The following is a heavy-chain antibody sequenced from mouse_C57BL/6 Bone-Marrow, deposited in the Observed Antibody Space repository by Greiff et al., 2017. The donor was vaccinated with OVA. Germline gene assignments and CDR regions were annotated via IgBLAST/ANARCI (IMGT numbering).Heavy chain of an antibody. CDR2: IHPNYGTT. CDR3: AIITAVGADY. Sequence: EVQLQQSGPELVKPGASVKISCKASGYSFTDYNMNWVKQSHGQSLEWIGVIHPNYGTTSYNQKFKGKATLTVDKSSSTAYMQLNSLTSEYSAVEYCAIITAVGADYWGQGTTLTVSA. D-gene: IGHD1-1*01. V-gene: IGHV1-39*01. CDR1: GYSFTDYN. J-gene: IGHJ2*01.